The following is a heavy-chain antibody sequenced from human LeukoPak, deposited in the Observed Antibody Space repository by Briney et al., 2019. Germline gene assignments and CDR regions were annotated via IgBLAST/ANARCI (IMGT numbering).Heavy chain of an antibody. CDR3: AKDSRLRCLDI. D-gene: IGHD2/OR15-2a*01. Sequence: PGGSLRLSCAASGITVSSNYMSWVRQAPGKGLEWVSAISGSGGSTYYADSVKGRFTISRDNSKNTLYLQMNSLRAEDTAVYYCAKDSRLRCLDIWGQGTMVTVSS. V-gene: IGHV3-23*01. CDR1: GITVSSNY. J-gene: IGHJ3*02. CDR2: ISGSGGST.